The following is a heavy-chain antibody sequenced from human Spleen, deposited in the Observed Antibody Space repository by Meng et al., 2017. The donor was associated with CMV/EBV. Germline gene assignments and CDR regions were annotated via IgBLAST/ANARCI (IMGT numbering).Heavy chain of an antibody. D-gene: IGHD6-19*01. CDR2: IHSDGSST. V-gene: IGHV3-74*01. CDR1: GFSFSSYW. Sequence: GESLKISCEASGFSFSSYWMHWVRQAPGKGLVWVAHIHSDGSSTTYAESVKGRFTISRDNAKNTVFLQMHSLGVEDTAVYYCARDSIVVPGRIYYYAMDVWGHGTTVTVSS. J-gene: IGHJ6*02. CDR3: ARDSIVVPGRIYYYAMDV.